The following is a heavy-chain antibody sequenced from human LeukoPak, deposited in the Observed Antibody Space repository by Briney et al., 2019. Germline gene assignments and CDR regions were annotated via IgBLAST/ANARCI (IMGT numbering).Heavy chain of an antibody. Sequence: SETLSLTCTVSGGSISSYYWSWIRQPPGKGLEWLGYIYYSGSTNYNPSLKSRVTISVDTSKNQFSLKLSSVTAADTAVHYCARHRAEQWLVRDYYHYGMDVWGQGTTVTVSS. J-gene: IGHJ6*02. CDR3: ARHRAEQWLVRDYYHYGMDV. D-gene: IGHD6-19*01. V-gene: IGHV4-59*08. CDR1: GGSISSYY. CDR2: IYYSGST.